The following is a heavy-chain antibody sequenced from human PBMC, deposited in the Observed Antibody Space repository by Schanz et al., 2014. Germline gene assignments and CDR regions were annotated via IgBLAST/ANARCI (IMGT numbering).Heavy chain of an antibody. CDR1: GFTFSDFG. Sequence: QVRLVESGGAVVQPGGSLRLSCAATGFTFSDFGMHWVRQASGKGLEWVAAISYDGSNQYYTDSVKGRFTVSRDNSKNTVYLQMNSLRAEDTAVYYCAKEESPPSLVDYWGQGTLVTVSS. CDR3: AKEESPPSLVDY. V-gene: IGHV3-30*19. J-gene: IGHJ4*02. CDR2: ISYDGSNQ.